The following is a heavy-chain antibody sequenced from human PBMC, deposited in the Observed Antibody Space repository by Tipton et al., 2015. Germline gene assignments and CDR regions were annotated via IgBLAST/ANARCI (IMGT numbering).Heavy chain of an antibody. CDR2: TYYRSKWYN. V-gene: IGHV6-1*01. CDR3: ARVGAGQLTSTPGGFDY. Sequence: GLVKPSQTLSLTCAISGDSVSSNTATWNWIRQSPSRGLEWLGRTYYRSKWYNDYAVSMKSRITINPDTSKNQFSLQLNSVTPEDTAVYYCARVGAGQLTSTPGGFDYWGQGTLVTVSS. J-gene: IGHJ4*02. CDR1: GDSVSSNTAT. D-gene: IGHD1-26*01.